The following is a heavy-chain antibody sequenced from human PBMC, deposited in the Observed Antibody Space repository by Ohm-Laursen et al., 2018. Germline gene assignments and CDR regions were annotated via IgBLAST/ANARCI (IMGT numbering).Heavy chain of an antibody. CDR3: AKDIRTMAGRDV. J-gene: IGHJ6*02. CDR1: GFTFSWYG. D-gene: IGHD4/OR15-4a*01. CDR2: ISSDGNNQ. Sequence: SLRLSRAAAGFTFSWYGMHWVRQGPGKGLEWVSGISSDGNNQYYLDSVKGRFTISRDNSKNTLYLEMSSLRGEVTAVYYCAKDIRTMAGRDVWGQGTRVPVSS. V-gene: IGHV3-30*18.